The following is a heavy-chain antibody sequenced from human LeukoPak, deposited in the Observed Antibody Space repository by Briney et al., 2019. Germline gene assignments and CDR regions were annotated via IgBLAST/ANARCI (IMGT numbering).Heavy chain of an antibody. Sequence: PGGSLRLSCAASGFTFDEYDMHWVRQAPGKGLEWVSGISWNSGSIGYADSVEGRFTISRDNAMNSLYLQMNSLRAEDTAMYYCAKGHTSRWEVVDGGYWGQGTLVTVSS. CDR3: AKGHTSRWEVVDGGY. CDR1: GFTFDEYD. J-gene: IGHJ4*02. V-gene: IGHV3-9*01. CDR2: ISWNSGSI. D-gene: IGHD1-26*01.